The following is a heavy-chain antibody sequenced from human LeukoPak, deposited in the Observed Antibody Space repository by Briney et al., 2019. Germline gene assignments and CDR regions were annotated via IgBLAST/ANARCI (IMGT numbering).Heavy chain of an antibody. J-gene: IGHJ5*02. CDR1: GFTFSDYY. D-gene: IGHD3-3*01. CDR2: ISSSGITR. V-gene: IGHV3-11*04. CDR3: ARDSNYDFWSRTQYGKPHNWYDP. Sequence: GGSLRLSCAASGFTFSDYYMSWIRQAPGKGLEWASYISSSGITRYYSDSVKGRLTICRDNDKNTLYLQMNSLRAEDTDVYYCARDSNYDFWSRTQYGKPHNWYDPWGQGTLATVAS.